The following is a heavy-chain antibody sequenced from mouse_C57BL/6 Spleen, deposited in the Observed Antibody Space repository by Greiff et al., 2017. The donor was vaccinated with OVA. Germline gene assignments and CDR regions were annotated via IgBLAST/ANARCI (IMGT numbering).Heavy chain of an antibody. CDR3: ARGLLRGSTFAY. V-gene: IGHV1-50*01. CDR1: GYTFTSYW. CDR2: IDPTDSYT. Sequence: VQLQQPGAELVKPGASVKLSCKASGYTFTSYWMQWVKQRPGQGLEWIGEIDPTDSYTNYNQKFKGKAPLTVDTSSRPASLQLSSLTSEDSSVYYCARGLLRGSTFAYWGQGTLVTVPA. J-gene: IGHJ3*01. D-gene: IGHD2-3*01.